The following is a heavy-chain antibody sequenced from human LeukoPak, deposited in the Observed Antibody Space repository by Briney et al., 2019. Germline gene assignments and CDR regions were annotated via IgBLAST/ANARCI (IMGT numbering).Heavy chain of an antibody. V-gene: IGHV4-34*01. CDR3: ARTTGNYYDSSGYYYYFDY. Sequence: SETLSLTCAVYGGSFSGYYWSWIRQPPGKGLEWTGEINHSGSTNYNPSLKSRVTISVDTSKNQFSLKLSSVTAADTAVYYCARTTGNYYDSSGYYYYFDYWGQGTLVTVSS. J-gene: IGHJ4*02. CDR1: GGSFSGYY. CDR2: INHSGST. D-gene: IGHD3-22*01.